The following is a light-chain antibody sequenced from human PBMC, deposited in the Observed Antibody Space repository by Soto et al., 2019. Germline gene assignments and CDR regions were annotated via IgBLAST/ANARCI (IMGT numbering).Light chain of an antibody. CDR1: SSNIGAGYD. CDR2: GNS. CDR3: QSYDSSLSGVV. Sequence: QSVLTQPPSVSGAPGQRVTISCTGSSSNIGAGYDVPWYQQLPGTAPKLLIYGNSNRPSGVPDRFSGSKSGPSASLAITGVQAEDEADYYCQSYDSSLSGVVFGGGTKLTVL. V-gene: IGLV1-40*01. J-gene: IGLJ2*01.